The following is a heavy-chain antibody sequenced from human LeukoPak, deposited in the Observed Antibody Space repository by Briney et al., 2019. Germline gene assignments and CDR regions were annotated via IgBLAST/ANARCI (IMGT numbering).Heavy chain of an antibody. CDR1: GFTFINSW. CDR2: IKSKSDGGTT. J-gene: IGHJ6*02. V-gene: IGHV3-15*01. D-gene: IGHD4-17*01. Sequence: GGSLRLSCAASGFTFINSWMSWVRQAPGKRPEWVGRIKSKSDGGTTDYAAPVQGRFTISRDDSKSILYLQMNSLKSEDTAVYYCTTDVYGDYVPHYYGMDVWGQGTTVTVSS. CDR3: TTDVYGDYVPHYYGMDV.